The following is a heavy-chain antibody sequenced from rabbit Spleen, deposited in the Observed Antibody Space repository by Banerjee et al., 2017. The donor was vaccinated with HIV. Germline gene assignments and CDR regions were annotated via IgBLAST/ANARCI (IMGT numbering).Heavy chain of an antibody. CDR3: ARDLVTVIGWNFNL. CDR1: GFSFSSSYY. CDR2: IYTGGSGST. J-gene: IGHJ4*01. D-gene: IGHD5-1*01. V-gene: IGHV1S40*01. Sequence: QSLEESGGGLVQPEGSVTLTCTASGFSFSSSYYMCWVRQAPGKGLEWIGCIYTGGSGSTAYASWAKGRFTIYRASWTTVTLQMTSLTVADTASYFCARDLVTVIGWNFNLWGPGTLVTVS.